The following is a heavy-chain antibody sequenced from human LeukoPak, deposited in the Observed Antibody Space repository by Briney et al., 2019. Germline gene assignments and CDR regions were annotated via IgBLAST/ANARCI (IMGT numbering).Heavy chain of an antibody. Sequence: GESLKISCQDSGYSFTSYWIGWVRQMPGKGLEWMGIIYPGDSDTRYSPSFQGQVTISADKSISTAYLQWSSLKASDTAMYYCARLPMVRGVIITDYWGQGTLVTVSS. J-gene: IGHJ4*02. CDR2: IYPGDSDT. CDR1: GYSFTSYW. D-gene: IGHD3-10*01. V-gene: IGHV5-51*01. CDR3: ARLPMVRGVIITDY.